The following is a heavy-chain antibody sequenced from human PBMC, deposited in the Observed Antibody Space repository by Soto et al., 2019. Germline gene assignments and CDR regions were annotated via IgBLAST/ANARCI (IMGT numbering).Heavy chain of an antibody. CDR3: ARANYEGLDY. V-gene: IGHV1-2*02. CDR1: GYTFTRYG. D-gene: IGHD3-22*01. Sequence: ASVQVSCQASGYTFTRYGISWVRQAPGQGLEWMGWINPNSGGTNYAQKFQGRVTMTRDTSISTAYMELSSLRSDDTAVYYCARANYEGLDYWGQGTLVTGS. J-gene: IGHJ4*02. CDR2: INPNSGGT.